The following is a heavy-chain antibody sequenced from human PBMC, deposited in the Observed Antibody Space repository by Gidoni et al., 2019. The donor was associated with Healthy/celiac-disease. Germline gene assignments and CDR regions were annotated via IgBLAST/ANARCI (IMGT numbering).Heavy chain of an antibody. CDR3: ARSGIVGAAYDAFDI. D-gene: IGHD1-26*01. V-gene: IGHV5-51*01. CDR2: IYPGDPDT. CDR1: GHSFTSYW. Sequence: VQSGAEVKKLGESLKTSCQGSGHSFTSYWSGWVRQMPGKGLVWMGIIYPGDPDTRSSPSFQGQFTISADKSISTAYLQWSSLTASDTAMYYCARSGIVGAAYDAFDIWGQGTMVTVSS. J-gene: IGHJ3*02.